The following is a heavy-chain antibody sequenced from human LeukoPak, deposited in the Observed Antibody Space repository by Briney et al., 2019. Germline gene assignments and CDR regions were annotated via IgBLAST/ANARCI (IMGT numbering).Heavy chain of an antibody. Sequence: PSGTLPLTCAVSGGSISSSNWWSWVRQPPGKGLEWIGEIYHSGSTNYNPSLKSRVTISVDTSKNQFSLKLSSVTAADTAVYYCARGDTIYYYYGMDVWGQGTTVTVSS. D-gene: IGHD3-10*01. CDR3: ARGDTIYYYYGMDV. CDR1: GGSISSSNW. V-gene: IGHV4-4*02. CDR2: IYHSGST. J-gene: IGHJ6*02.